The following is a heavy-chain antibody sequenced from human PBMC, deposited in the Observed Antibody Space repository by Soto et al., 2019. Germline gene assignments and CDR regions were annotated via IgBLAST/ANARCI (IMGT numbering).Heavy chain of an antibody. CDR1: GGSISSGDYY. V-gene: IGHV4-30-4*01. J-gene: IGHJ3*02. CDR2: IYYSGRT. CDR3: ARDDTMVGGPFDI. Sequence: QVQLQESGPGLVKPSQTLSLTCTVSGGSISSGDYYWSWIRQPPGKGLEWIGYIYYSGRTYYKPSLKSRVTISVDTSKNQFSLKLGSVTAADTAVYYCARDDTMVGGPFDIWGQGTMVTVSS. D-gene: IGHD3-10*02.